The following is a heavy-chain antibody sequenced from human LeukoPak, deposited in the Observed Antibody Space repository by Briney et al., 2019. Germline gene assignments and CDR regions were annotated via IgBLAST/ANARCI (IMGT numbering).Heavy chain of an antibody. J-gene: IGHJ5*02. V-gene: IGHV1-2*02. D-gene: IGHD3-10*01. CDR1: GYTFTDHY. Sequence: SVKVSCKASGYTFTDHYIHWMRQAPGQGPEWMGWIYPKSGGTNSAQKFQGRVTLTRDTSISTTYMELTGLRSDDTAVYYCARIAGSGSLNWFDPWGQGTLVTVSS. CDR2: IYPKSGGT. CDR3: ARIAGSGSLNWFDP.